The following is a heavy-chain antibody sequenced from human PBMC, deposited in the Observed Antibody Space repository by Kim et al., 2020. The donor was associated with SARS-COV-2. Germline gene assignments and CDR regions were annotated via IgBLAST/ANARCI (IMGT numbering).Heavy chain of an antibody. CDR3: ARSGMGV. Sequence: GGSLRLSCAASGFTFSDYNMYWFRQAPGKGLVWVSRITSDGSNTHYADSVKGRFTISRDNAKNTLFLQMISLGAEDTATYYCARSGMGVWGQGTTVTVSS. CDR1: GFTFSDYN. CDR2: ITSDGSNT. J-gene: IGHJ6*02. V-gene: IGHV3-74*01.